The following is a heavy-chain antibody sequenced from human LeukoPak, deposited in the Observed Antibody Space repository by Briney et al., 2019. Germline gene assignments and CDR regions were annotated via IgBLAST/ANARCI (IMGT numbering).Heavy chain of an antibody. J-gene: IGHJ4*02. D-gene: IGHD5-18*01. CDR1: GGSFSGYY. CDR3: ARRRPRGYSYGSSFDY. Sequence: PSETLSLTCAVYGGSFSGYYWSWIRQPPGKGLEWIGEINHSGSTNYNPSLKSRVTISVDTSKNQFSLKLSSVTAADTAVYYCARRRPRGYSYGSSFDYWGQGTLVTVSS. V-gene: IGHV4-34*01. CDR2: INHSGST.